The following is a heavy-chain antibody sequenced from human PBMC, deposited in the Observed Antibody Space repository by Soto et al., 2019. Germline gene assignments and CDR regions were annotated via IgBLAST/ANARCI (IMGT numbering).Heavy chain of an antibody. Sequence: GASVKVSCKASGYTFTSYGISWVRQAPGQGLEWMGWISAYNGNTNYAQKLKGRVTMTTDTSTSTAYMELRSLRSDDTAVYYCARGWGSSGSYNWFDPWGQGTLVTVSS. J-gene: IGHJ5*02. CDR2: ISAYNGNT. D-gene: IGHD6-19*01. CDR3: ARGWGSSGSYNWFDP. CDR1: GYTFTSYG. V-gene: IGHV1-18*04.